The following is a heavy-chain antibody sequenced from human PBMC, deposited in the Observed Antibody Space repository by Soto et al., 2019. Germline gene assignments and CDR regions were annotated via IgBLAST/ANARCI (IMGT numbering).Heavy chain of an antibody. J-gene: IGHJ3*01. Sequence: PSETLSLTCAVSGGSISSGGYSWSWIRQPPGKGLEWIGYIYHSGSPYYNPSLKSRVTISIDTSKNQFSLRLTSVTAADTAVYYCAAPVTTINRGAFDFWGQGTMVTVSS. V-gene: IGHV4-30-2*01. D-gene: IGHD4-17*01. CDR1: GGSISSGGYS. CDR3: AAPVTTINRGAFDF. CDR2: IYHSGSP.